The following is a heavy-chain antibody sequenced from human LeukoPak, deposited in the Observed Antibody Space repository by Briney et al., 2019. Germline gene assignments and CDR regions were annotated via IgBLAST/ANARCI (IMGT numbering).Heavy chain of an antibody. CDR3: ARDLGPEAY. Sequence: PGGSLRLSCAASGFTFSSYSMNWVRQAPGKGLEWVSYISSSSTIYYADSVKGRFTISRDNAKNSLYLQMNSLRAEDTAVYYCARDLGPEAYWGQGTLVTASS. CDR2: ISSSSTI. J-gene: IGHJ4*02. D-gene: IGHD1-26*01. V-gene: IGHV3-48*01. CDR1: GFTFSSYS.